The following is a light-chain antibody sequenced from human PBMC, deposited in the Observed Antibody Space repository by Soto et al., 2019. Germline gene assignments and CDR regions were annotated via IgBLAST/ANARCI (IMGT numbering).Light chain of an antibody. Sequence: EIVLTQSPGTLSLSPGERATLSCRASQSVSSTYIAWYQQNPGRAPRLLIYGASSRATGITDRFSGSGSGTDFTLTISRLEPEDFAVYFCQQYGRSPPFTFGQGTKVEIK. J-gene: IGKJ2*01. V-gene: IGKV3-20*01. CDR2: GAS. CDR1: QSVSSTY. CDR3: QQYGRSPPFT.